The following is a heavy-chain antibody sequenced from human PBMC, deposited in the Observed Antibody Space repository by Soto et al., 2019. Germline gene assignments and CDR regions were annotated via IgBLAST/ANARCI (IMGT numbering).Heavy chain of an antibody. V-gene: IGHV3-21*01. J-gene: IGHJ4*02. D-gene: IGHD2-2*01. CDR3: ARDQKSLWGVPAAPDY. CDR1: GFTFSSYS. Sequence: PGGSLRLSCAASGFTFSSYSMNWVRQAPGKGLEWVSSISSSSSYIYYADSVKGRFTISRDNAKNSLYLQMNSLRAEDTAVYYCARDQKSLWGVPAAPDYWGQGTLVTVSS. CDR2: ISSSSSYI.